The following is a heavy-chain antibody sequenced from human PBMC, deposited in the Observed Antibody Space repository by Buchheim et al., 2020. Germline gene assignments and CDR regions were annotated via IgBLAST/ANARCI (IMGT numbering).Heavy chain of an antibody. CDR1: GFTFSIAV. D-gene: IGHD5-18*01. CDR2: ITGSGSST. CDR3: AKDPESAYSHDYFDC. V-gene: IGHV3-23*01. Sequence: EVQLLESGGGLVQPGGSLRLSCAASGFTFSIAVMSWVRQAPGKGLEWVSSITGSGSSTYYADSVKGRFTIARAHSKNTLFLQMNSLRAEDTAIYFCAKDPESAYSHDYFDCWGQGAL. J-gene: IGHJ4*02.